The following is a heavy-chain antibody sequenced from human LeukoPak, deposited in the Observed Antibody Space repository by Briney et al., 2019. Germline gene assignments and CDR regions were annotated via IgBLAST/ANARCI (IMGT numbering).Heavy chain of an antibody. Sequence: SEALSLTCSVSGDDIYNHYWSWVRQPPGKEPEWIAYIYYTGTTSGRTDYNPSLQSRVSISIDTSKSQFSLRLDSVTAADTAFYYCAVIPRIWGQGILVTVSS. CDR3: AVIPRI. CDR2: IYYTGTTSGRT. J-gene: IGHJ4*02. D-gene: IGHD2-21*01. CDR1: GDDIYNHY. V-gene: IGHV4-4*08.